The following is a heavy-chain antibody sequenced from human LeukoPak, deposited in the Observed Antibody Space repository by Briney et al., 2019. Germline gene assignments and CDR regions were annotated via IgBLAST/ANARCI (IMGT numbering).Heavy chain of an antibody. CDR1: GFTFSSYG. Sequence: GRSLRLACSASGFTFSSYGMHWVRQAPGTGLEWVAVIWYDGSSQYYEDSVKGRFTISSDKSKNTLYPQMNTLRAEDTAVHYCAREDSRYSTGWYVVDWGQGTLVTVSS. J-gene: IGHJ4*02. CDR3: AREDSRYSTGWYVVD. D-gene: IGHD6-13*01. CDR2: IWYDGSSQ. V-gene: IGHV3-33*01.